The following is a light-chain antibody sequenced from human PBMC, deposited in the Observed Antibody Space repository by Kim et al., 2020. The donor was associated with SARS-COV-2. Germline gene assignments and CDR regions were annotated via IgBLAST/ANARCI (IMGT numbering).Light chain of an antibody. V-gene: IGKV1-39*01. Sequence: DIQTTQSPSSLSASVGDRVTITCRTSQSISSHLNWYHQKPGRATKLLIYAASTLQGGVPSRFSGSGSETSFTLTISSLQPEDVGTYFCQQSYITPFTFGHGTKVDIK. CDR3: QQSYITPFT. J-gene: IGKJ3*01. CDR2: AAS. CDR1: QSISSH.